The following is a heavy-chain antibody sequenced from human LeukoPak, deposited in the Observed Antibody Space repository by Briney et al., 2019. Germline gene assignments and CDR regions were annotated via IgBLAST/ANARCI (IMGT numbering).Heavy chain of an antibody. CDR3: ARRTDAVDDAFDI. CDR1: GDNFNNYA. Sequence: SVKVCCKASGDNFNNYAVNWVRQAPGQGLQWMGRIIPALDRANYAHNFQGRLTITADKSTKTAYMELSSLQSEDTGLYFCARRTDAVDDAFDIWGQGTMLIVSS. J-gene: IGHJ3*02. V-gene: IGHV1-69*04. D-gene: IGHD3/OR15-3a*01. CDR2: IIPALDRA.